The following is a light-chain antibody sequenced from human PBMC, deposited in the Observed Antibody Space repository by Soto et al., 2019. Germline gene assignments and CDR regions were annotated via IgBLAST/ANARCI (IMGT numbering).Light chain of an antibody. J-gene: IGLJ1*01. V-gene: IGLV2-14*01. CDR1: SSDVDGYNY. CDR2: DVS. CDR3: SSYTSSSTLYV. Sequence: QSALTQPASVSGSPGQSITISCTGTSSDVDGYNYVSWYQQHPGKAPKLMIYDVSVRPSGVSNRFSGSKSGNTASLTISGLQAEDEADYYCSSYTSSSTLYVFGIGTKVTVL.